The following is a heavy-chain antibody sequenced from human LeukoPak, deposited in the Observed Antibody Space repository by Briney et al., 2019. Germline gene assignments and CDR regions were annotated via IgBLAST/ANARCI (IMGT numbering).Heavy chain of an antibody. Sequence: WGSLRLSCAASGFTFSSYAMSWVRQAPGRGLEWVSTIDYSGGTTYYADSVKGRFTISRDNSKTTLYMQMNSLRAEDTAIYYCAKVPYSAYSSGRPPFMCVWGQGATVAFS. V-gene: IGHV3-23*01. CDR1: GFTFSSYA. CDR3: AKVPYSAYSSGRPPFMCV. D-gene: IGHD3-10*01. CDR2: IDYSGGTT. J-gene: IGHJ6*02.